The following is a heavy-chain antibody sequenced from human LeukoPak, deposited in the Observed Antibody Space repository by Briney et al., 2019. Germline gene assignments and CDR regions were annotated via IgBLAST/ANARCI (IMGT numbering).Heavy chain of an antibody. D-gene: IGHD5-18*01. J-gene: IGHJ4*02. V-gene: IGHV3-49*04. CDR1: GFTFGDYA. CDR2: IRSKAYGGTT. CDR3: TRETDTAMNNFDY. Sequence: PGGSLRLSCTASGFTFGDYAMSWVRQAPGKGLEWVGFIRSKAYGGTTEYAASVKGRFTISRDDSKSIAYLQMNSLKTEDTAVYYCTRETDTAMNNFDYRGQGTLVTVSS.